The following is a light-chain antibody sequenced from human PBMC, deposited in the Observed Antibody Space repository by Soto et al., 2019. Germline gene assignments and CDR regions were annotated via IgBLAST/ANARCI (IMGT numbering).Light chain of an antibody. Sequence: EIVLTQSPATLSLSPGERATLSCRASQSVSSSLAWYQQKPGQAPRLLIYDASNRATGIPARFSGSGSGTDFNLTISSLEPEDFAVYYCQQRSSWPLLWTFGGGTKVEIK. J-gene: IGKJ4*01. V-gene: IGKV3-11*01. CDR1: QSVSSS. CDR2: DAS. CDR3: QQRSSWPLLWT.